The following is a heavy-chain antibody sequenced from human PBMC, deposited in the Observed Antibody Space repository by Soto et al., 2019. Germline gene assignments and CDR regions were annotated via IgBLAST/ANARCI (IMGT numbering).Heavy chain of an antibody. CDR3: ARGYSSSWYLNWFDP. V-gene: IGHV3-48*01. CDR1: GFTFSSYS. J-gene: IGHJ5*02. CDR2: ISSSSSTI. D-gene: IGHD6-13*01. Sequence: ESGGGLVQPGGSLRLSCAASGFTFSSYSMNWVRQAPGKGLEWVSYISSSSSTIYYADSVKGRFTISRDNAKNSLYLQMNSLRAEDTAVYYCARGYSSSWYLNWFDPWGQGTLVTVSS.